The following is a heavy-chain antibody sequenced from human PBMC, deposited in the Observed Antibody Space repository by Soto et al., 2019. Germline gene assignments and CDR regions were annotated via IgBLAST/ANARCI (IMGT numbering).Heavy chain of an antibody. CDR2: INHSGST. J-gene: IGHJ4*02. CDR3: ASIYSSSWYWLDY. V-gene: IGHV4-34*01. D-gene: IGHD6-13*01. Sequence: SETLSLTCAVYGGSFSGYYWSWIRQPPGKGLEWIGEINHSGSTNYNPSLKSRVTISVDTSKNQFSLKLSSVTAADTAVYYCASIYSSSWYWLDYWGQGTLVTVSS. CDR1: GGSFSGYY.